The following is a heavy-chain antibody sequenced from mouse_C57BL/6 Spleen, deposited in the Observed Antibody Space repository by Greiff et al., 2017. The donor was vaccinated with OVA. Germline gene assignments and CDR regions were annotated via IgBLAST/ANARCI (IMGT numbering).Heavy chain of an antibody. J-gene: IGHJ4*01. CDR2: IRSKSNNYAT. CDR1: GFSFNTYA. CDR3: VRGYYGKGAMDY. D-gene: IGHD1-1*01. V-gene: IGHV10-1*01. Sequence: EVQLQESGGGLVQPKGSLKLSCAASGFSFNTYAMNWVRPAPGKGLEWVARIRSKSNNYATYYADSVKDRFTISRDDSESMLYLQMNNLKTEDTAMYYCVRGYYGKGAMDYWGQGTSVTVSS.